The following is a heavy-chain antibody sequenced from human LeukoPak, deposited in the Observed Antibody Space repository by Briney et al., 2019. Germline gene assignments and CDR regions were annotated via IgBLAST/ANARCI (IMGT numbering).Heavy chain of an antibody. J-gene: IGHJ3*02. CDR2: IYHSGST. D-gene: IGHD3-22*01. CDR3: ARGSLDMIVSAFDI. Sequence: SQTLSLTCAVSGGSLSSGGYSWVWIRQPPGKGLEWVGYIYHSGSTYYNPSLKSRVTISVDRSKNQFSLKLSSVTAADTAVYYCARGSLDMIVSAFDIWGQGTMVTVSS. CDR1: GGSLSSGGYS. V-gene: IGHV4-30-2*01.